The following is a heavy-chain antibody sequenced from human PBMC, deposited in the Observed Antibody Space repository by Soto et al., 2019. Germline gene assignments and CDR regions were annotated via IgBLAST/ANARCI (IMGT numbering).Heavy chain of an antibody. CDR3: ARATTNLFDY. Sequence: GGSLRLSCAASGFTFSIYWMHWVRQVPGKGLVWVSRINSDGSSTNYADSVKGRFTISRDNAKNTLYLQMNSLRAEDTAVYYRARATTNLFDYWGQGALVTVSS. D-gene: IGHD1-1*01. CDR1: GFTFSIYW. CDR2: INSDGSST. V-gene: IGHV3-74*01. J-gene: IGHJ4*02.